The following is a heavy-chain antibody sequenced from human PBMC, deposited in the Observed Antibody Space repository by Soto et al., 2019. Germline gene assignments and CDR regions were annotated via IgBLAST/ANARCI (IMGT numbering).Heavy chain of an antibody. CDR3: ARRVVPAALGL. CDR2: MHQSGST. J-gene: IGHJ2*01. V-gene: IGHV4-34*01. D-gene: IGHD2-2*01. CDR1: GGSFGGYC. Sequence: QVQLQQWGAGLLKPSETLSLTCAVYGGSFGGYCWSWIRQPPGKGLEWIGEMHQSGSTKYNPSLKSRVTLSLDTSQNQFSLKVSSVTAADTAMYYCARRVVPAALGLWGRGTLVTVSS.